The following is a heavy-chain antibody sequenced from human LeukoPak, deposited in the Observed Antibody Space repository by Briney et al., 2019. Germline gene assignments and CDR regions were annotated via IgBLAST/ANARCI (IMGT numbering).Heavy chain of an antibody. D-gene: IGHD5-24*01. V-gene: IGHV3-23*01. Sequence: PGGSLRLSCAAPEFIFSNYAMNWVRQAPGKGLEWVSTISGSGGTTYYADSVRGRFTISRDNSKSTLYLQMNSLRAEDTAVYYCAKVATTPLPSRGFDYWGQGTLVTVSS. CDR3: AKVATTPLPSRGFDY. CDR2: ISGSGGTT. CDR1: EFIFSNYA. J-gene: IGHJ4*02.